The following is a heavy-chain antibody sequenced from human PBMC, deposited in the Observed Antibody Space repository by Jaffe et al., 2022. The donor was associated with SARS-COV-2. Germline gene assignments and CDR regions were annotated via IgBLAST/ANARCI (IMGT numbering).Heavy chain of an antibody. V-gene: IGHV1-3*01. CDR3: AAVPAAVFT. Sequence: QVHLVQSGAEVKKPGASVKVSCKASGYIFTSYGMHWVRQAPGQRLEWMGWINAGNGNTKSAQKFQGRVTITRDTSASTAYLELSSLRSEDTAVYYCAAVPAAVFTWGQGTLVTVSS. J-gene: IGHJ5*02. CDR2: INAGNGNT. D-gene: IGHD2-2*01. CDR1: GYIFTSYG.